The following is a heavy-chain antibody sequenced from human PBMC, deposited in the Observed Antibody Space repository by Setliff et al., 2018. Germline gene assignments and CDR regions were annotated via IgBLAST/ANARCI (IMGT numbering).Heavy chain of an antibody. CDR3: ARDTLTLKDITLFDY. CDR2: INLNTGNI. D-gene: IGHD3-9*01. J-gene: IGHJ4*02. Sequence: GASVKVSCKASGFTFTDYLINWMRQAPEQGLEWMGRINLNTGNIFYAQEFQGRVTLTRDTSINTAYMELTGLTYDDTAIYYCARDTLTLKDITLFDYWGQGTPVTVS. CDR1: GFTFTDYL. V-gene: IGHV1-2*02.